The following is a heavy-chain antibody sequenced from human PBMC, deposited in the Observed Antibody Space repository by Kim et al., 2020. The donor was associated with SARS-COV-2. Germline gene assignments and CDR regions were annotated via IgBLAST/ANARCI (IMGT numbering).Heavy chain of an antibody. CDR3: ARGSRYYFDY. J-gene: IGHJ4*02. V-gene: IGHV1-46*01. CDR2: ST. Sequence: STSSAQKFQGRVTMTRDTSTSTVYMELSSLRSEDTAVYYCARGSRYYFDYWGQGTLVTVSS.